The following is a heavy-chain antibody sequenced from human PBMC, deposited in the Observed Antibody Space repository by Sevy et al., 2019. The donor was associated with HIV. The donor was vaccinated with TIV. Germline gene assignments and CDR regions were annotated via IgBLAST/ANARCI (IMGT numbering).Heavy chain of an antibody. D-gene: IGHD4-4*01. V-gene: IGHV3-23*01. CDR1: GFTFSTYA. J-gene: IGHJ4*02. Sequence: GESLKISCVASGFTFSTYAMSWVRQAPGKGLEWVSAISGSGGSTYYADSVKGRFTISRDKSKNTLYLQLNSLRVEDTAVYYCARAFRREAYTPDYWGQGSLVTVSS. CDR2: ISGSGGST. CDR3: ARAFRREAYTPDY.